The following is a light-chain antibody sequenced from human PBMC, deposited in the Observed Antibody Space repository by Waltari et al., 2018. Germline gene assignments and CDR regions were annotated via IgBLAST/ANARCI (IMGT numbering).Light chain of an antibody. J-gene: IGLJ2*01. CDR2: SNT. V-gene: IGLV1-44*01. Sequence: QSVLTQPPSASGTPGQRVTISCSGSSSNIGSNSINWYQPLPGTAPRLLIYSNTQRPSGGPDRFSGSKSGTSASLAISGLQSEDEADYYCAAWDDSLNGVIFGGGTKLTVL. CDR3: AAWDDSLNGVI. CDR1: SSNIGSNS.